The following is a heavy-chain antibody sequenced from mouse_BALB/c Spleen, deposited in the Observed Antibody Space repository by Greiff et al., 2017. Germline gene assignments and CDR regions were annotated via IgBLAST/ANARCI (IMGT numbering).Heavy chain of an antibody. CDR3: ARERDYDYLDY. V-gene: IGHV2-9*02. J-gene: IGHJ2*01. Sequence: VKLVESGPGLVAPSQTLSITCTASGFSLTSYGVHWVRQPPGKGLEWLGVIWAGGSTNYNSALMSRLSISKDNSKSQVFLKMNSLQTDDTAMYYCARERDYDYLDYWGQGTTLTVSS. D-gene: IGHD2-4*01. CDR1: GFSLTSYG. CDR2: IWAGGST.